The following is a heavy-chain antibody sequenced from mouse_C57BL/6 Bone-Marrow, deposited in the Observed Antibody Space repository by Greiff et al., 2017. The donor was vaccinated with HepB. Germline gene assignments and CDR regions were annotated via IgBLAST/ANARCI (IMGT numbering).Heavy chain of an antibody. CDR2: ISYDGSN. D-gene: IGHD1-1*01. V-gene: IGHV3-6*01. CDR1: GYSITSGYY. Sequence: EVQLQESGPGLVKPSQSLSLTCSVTGYSITSGYYWNWIRQFPGNKLEWMGYISYDGSNNYNPSLKNRISITRDTSKNQFFLKLNSVTTEDTATYYGARVVYYGSSYEDYAMDYWGQGTSVTVSS. CDR3: ARVVYYGSSYEDYAMDY. J-gene: IGHJ4*01.